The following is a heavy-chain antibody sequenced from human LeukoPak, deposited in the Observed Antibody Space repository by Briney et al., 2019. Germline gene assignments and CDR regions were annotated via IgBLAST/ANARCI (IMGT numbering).Heavy chain of an antibody. CDR1: GFTFSSYS. Sequence: SGGSLRLSCAASGFTFSSYSMNWVRQAPGKGLEWVSYISSSGSTIYYADSVKGRFTISRDNAKNSLYLQMNSLRAEDTAVYYCARVISSSLYYYYGMDVWGKGTTVTVSS. CDR3: ARVISSSLYYYYGMDV. J-gene: IGHJ6*04. D-gene: IGHD6-13*01. CDR2: ISSSGSTI. V-gene: IGHV3-48*04.